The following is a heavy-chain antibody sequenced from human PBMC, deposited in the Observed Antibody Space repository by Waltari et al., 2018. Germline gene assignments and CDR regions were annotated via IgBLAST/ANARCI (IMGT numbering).Heavy chain of an antibody. V-gene: IGHV3-74*01. Sequence: EVQLVESGGGLVQPGGSLRLSCAASGFTLSSYWMHWVRQAPGKGLVWVSRMNSDGSSTSYADSVKGRFTISRDNAKNTLYLQMNSLRAEDTAVYYCARDSYGSGIYYYYYYGMDVWGQGTTVTVSS. CDR1: GFTLSSYW. CDR3: ARDSYGSGIYYYYYYGMDV. D-gene: IGHD3-10*01. CDR2: MNSDGSST. J-gene: IGHJ6*02.